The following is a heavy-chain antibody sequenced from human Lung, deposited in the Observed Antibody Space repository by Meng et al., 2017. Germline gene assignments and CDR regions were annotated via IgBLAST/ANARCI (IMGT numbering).Heavy chain of an antibody. Sequence: GESLKISCAASGFTFSRYWMHWVREAPGKGLVWVSHINSDGSSTSYADSVKGRFTISRDNAKNTLYLQMNSLRAEDTAVYYCARSYCTSSSCPVDYWGQGTLVTVSS. V-gene: IGHV3-74*01. D-gene: IGHD2-2*01. CDR2: INSDGSST. CDR3: ARSYCTSSSCPVDY. J-gene: IGHJ4*02. CDR1: GFTFSRYW.